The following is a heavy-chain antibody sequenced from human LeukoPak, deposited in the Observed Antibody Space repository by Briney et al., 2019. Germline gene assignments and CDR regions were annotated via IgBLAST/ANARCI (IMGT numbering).Heavy chain of an antibody. V-gene: IGHV3-48*03. CDR3: ARGSHSSGYYYYFDY. J-gene: IGHJ4*02. Sequence: GGSLRLSCAASGFTFSSYEMNWVRQAPGRGLEWVSYISSSGSTIYYADSVKGRFTISRDNAKNSLYLQMNSLRAEDTAVYYCARGSHSSGYYYYFDYWGQGTLVTVSS. CDR1: GFTFSSYE. CDR2: ISSSGSTI. D-gene: IGHD3-22*01.